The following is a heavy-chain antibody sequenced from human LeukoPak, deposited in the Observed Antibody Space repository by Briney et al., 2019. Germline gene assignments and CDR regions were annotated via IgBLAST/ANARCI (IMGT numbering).Heavy chain of an antibody. J-gene: IGHJ4*02. CDR2: INPNSGST. V-gene: IGHV1-2*02. D-gene: IGHD2-2*01. CDR3: ARTTGGYCTSTNCLFNY. Sequence: GASVKVCCRASGFTLTDFYIHRVRQAPGQGLEWMGWINPNSGSTSFARKFQGRVTMTRDTSISTAYMELSRLRSDDTAVYYCARTTGGYCTSTNCLFNYWGQGTLVTVSS. CDR1: GFTLTDFY.